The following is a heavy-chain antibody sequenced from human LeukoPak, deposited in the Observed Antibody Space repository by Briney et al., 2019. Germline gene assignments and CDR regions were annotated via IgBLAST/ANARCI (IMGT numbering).Heavy chain of an antibody. J-gene: IGHJ6*02. CDR1: GFTFSSYG. CDR2: ISYDGSKK. Sequence: GTSLRLSCAASGFTFSSYGMHWVRQAPGKGLEWVAVISYDGSKKYYADSVKGRFTISRDNFKSTLYLQMNSLRAEDTTVYYCAKDSATETTHYYYGMDVWGQGTTVTVSS. CDR3: AKDSATETTHYYYGMDV. D-gene: IGHD4-17*01. V-gene: IGHV3-30*18.